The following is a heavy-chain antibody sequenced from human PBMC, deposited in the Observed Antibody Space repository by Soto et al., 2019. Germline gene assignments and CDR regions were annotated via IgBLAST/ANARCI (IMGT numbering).Heavy chain of an antibody. V-gene: IGHV3-30-3*01. CDR2: ISYDGSNK. J-gene: IGHJ4*02. Sequence: GGSLRLSCAASGFTFSSYAVHWVRQAPGKGLEWVAVISYDGSNKYYADSVKGRFTISRDNSKNTLYLQMNSLRAEDTAVYYCARDAAITMIVVVITYPDYWGQGTLVTVSS. CDR3: ARDAAITMIVVVITYPDY. CDR1: GFTFSSYA. D-gene: IGHD3-22*01.